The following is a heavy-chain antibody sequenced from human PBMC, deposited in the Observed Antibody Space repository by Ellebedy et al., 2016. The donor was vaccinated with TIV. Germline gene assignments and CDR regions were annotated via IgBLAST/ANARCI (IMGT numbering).Heavy chain of an antibody. CDR2: ISYSGST. J-gene: IGHJ4*02. V-gene: IGHV4-59*01. CDR1: GGSISSYF. Sequence: SETLSLXXTVSGGSISSYFWSWIRQPPGKGLEWIGYISYSGSTNYNPSLKSRVFISVDTSKNQFSLKLSSVTAADTAVYYCATDWGRAAVLWGQGTLVTVSS. D-gene: IGHD3-16*01. CDR3: ATDWGRAAVL.